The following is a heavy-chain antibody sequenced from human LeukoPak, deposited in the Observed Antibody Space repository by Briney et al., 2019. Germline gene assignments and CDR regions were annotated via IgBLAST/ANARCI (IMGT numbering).Heavy chain of an antibody. J-gene: IGHJ4*02. CDR3: ARVSGDTPTSYGDYSYYFDY. D-gene: IGHD4-17*01. CDR2: INPSGGST. Sequence: ASVKVSCKASGYTFTSYYMHWVRQAPGQGLEWMGIINPSGGSTSYAQKFQGRVTMTRDTSTSTVYMELSSLRSEDTAVYYCARVSGDTPTSYGDYSYYFDYWGLGTLVTVSS. V-gene: IGHV1-46*01. CDR1: GYTFTSYY.